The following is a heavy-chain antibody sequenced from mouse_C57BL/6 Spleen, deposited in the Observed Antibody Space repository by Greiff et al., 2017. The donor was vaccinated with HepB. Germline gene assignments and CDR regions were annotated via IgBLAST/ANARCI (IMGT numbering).Heavy chain of an antibody. CDR2: INPNYGTT. Sequence: VHVKQSGPELVKPGASVEISCKASGYSFTDYNMNWVKQSNGKSLEWIGVINPNYGTTSYNQKFKGKATLTVDQSSSTAYMQLNSLTSEDSAVYYCAAYYGSSYSFAYWGQGTLVTVSA. D-gene: IGHD1-1*01. V-gene: IGHV1-39*01. CDR3: AAYYGSSYSFAY. CDR1: GYSFTDYN. J-gene: IGHJ3*01.